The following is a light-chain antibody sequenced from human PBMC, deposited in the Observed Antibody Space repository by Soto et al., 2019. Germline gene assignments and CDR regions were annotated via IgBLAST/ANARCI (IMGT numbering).Light chain of an antibody. CDR1: RSVSSN. V-gene: IGKV3D-15*03. CDR3: QQRSNWPPVT. CDR2: GAS. J-gene: IGKJ5*01. Sequence: EIVMTQSPATLSVSPVERATLSCMASRSVSSNLAWYQQKPGQTPRLLIYGASSRATGIPDRFSGSGSGTDFTLTISILESEDFAIYYCQQRSNWPPVTFGQGTRLENK.